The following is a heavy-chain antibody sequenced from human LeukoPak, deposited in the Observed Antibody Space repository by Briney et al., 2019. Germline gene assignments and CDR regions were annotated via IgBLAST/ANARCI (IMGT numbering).Heavy chain of an antibody. CDR1: GFTFSSYW. J-gene: IGHJ3*02. Sequence: GGSLRLSCAASGFTFSSYWMSWVRQAPGKGLEWVANIKTDGSLTYYVDSVKGRFTISRDNAKNSLYLQMNSLRAEDTAVYYCASAYSSGWSNDAFDIWGQGTMVTVSS. D-gene: IGHD6-19*01. CDR2: IKTDGSLT. CDR3: ASAYSSGWSNDAFDI. V-gene: IGHV3-7*01.